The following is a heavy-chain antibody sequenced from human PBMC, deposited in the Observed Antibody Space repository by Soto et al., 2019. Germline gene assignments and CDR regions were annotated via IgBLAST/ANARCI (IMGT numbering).Heavy chain of an antibody. Sequence: GGSLRLSCTASGFTFGDYAMSWFRQAPGKGLEWVGFIRSKAYGGTTEYAASVKGRFTISRDDSKSIAYLQMNSLKTEDTAVYYCTRGPMVRGVIPCHYWGQGTLVTVSS. V-gene: IGHV3-49*03. D-gene: IGHD3-10*01. CDR1: GFTFGDYA. J-gene: IGHJ4*02. CDR2: IRSKAYGGTT. CDR3: TRGPMVRGVIPCHY.